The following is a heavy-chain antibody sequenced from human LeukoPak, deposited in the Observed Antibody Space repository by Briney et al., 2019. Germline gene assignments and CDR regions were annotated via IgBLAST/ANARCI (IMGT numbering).Heavy chain of an antibody. V-gene: IGHV3-9*01. CDR1: GFTFDDYA. CDR3: AKYISPYYYDSSGYSPLGY. J-gene: IGHJ4*02. CDR2: ISWNSGSI. D-gene: IGHD3-22*01. Sequence: GGSLRLSCAASGFTFDDYAMHWVRQAPGKGLEWVSGISWNSGSIGYADSVKGRFTISRDNAKNSLYLQMNSLRAEDTALYYCAKYISPYYYDSSGYSPLGYWGQGTLVTVSS.